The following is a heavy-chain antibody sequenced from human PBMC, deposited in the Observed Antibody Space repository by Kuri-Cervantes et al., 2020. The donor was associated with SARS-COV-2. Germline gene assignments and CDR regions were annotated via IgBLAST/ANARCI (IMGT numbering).Heavy chain of an antibody. CDR1: GYTFSRYG. D-gene: IGHD6-13*01. CDR2: ISYYGSNK. J-gene: IGHJ4*02. V-gene: IGHV3-30*03. Sequence: LTCAASGYTFSRYGMHCVRQAPGKGLEWVAVISYYGSNKYYADSVKGRFTISRDNSKNTLYLQMNSQRDEDTAVYYCATESSSWYGDSFDYWGQGTLVTVSS. CDR3: ATESSSWYGDSFDY.